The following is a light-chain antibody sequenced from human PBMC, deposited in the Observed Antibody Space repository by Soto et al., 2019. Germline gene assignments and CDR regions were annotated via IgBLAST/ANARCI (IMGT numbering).Light chain of an antibody. V-gene: IGLV7-43*01. CDR3: LVYHGGVGV. CDR2: STS. J-gene: IGLJ3*02. CDR1: TGAVTSGYY. Sequence: QAVVTQEPSLTVSPGGTVTLTCASSTGAVTSGYYPNWFQQKPGQAPRALIYSTSNKQSWTPARFSGSLLGGKAALTLSGAQPEDEAEYYCLVYHGGVGVFGGGTKVTVL.